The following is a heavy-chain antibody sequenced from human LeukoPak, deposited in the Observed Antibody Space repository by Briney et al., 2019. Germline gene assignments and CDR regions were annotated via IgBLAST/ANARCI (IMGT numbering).Heavy chain of an antibody. CDR1: GLSRSTSGMR. V-gene: IGHV2-70*04. D-gene: IGHD3-22*01. Sequence: SGPALLKPTPTLTLTCTFSGLSRSTSGMRVGWIRQPPGKAVEWLSVRNWHDDKLYSTSLKTRLTISKDTAKNQVVLTMTNMDPVDTATYYCARTLYYYDSSGYYNTGDDAFDIWGQGTMVTVSS. J-gene: IGHJ3*02. CDR2: RNWHDDK. CDR3: ARTLYYYDSSGYYNTGDDAFDI.